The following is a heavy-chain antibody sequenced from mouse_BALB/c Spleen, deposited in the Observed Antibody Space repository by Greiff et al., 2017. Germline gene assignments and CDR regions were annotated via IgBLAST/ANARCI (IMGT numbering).Heavy chain of an antibody. Sequence: QVQLQQSGAELARPGASVKMSCKASGYTFTSYTMHWVKQRPGQGLEWIGYINPSTGYTEYNQKFKDKATLTADKSSSTAYMQLSSLTSEDSAVYYCARGGSTMITTGYWGQGTTLTVSS. J-gene: IGHJ2*01. D-gene: IGHD2-4*01. CDR3: ARGGSTMITTGY. CDR2: INPSTGYT. CDR1: GYTFTSYT. V-gene: IGHV1-4*01.